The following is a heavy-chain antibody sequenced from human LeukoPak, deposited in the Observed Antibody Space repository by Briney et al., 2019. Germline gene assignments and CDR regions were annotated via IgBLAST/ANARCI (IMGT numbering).Heavy chain of an antibody. V-gene: IGHV1-2*06. CDR3: ARYRPDLNYYGMDV. J-gene: IGHJ6*02. D-gene: IGHD1-14*01. Sequence: GASVKVSCKASGYTFTGYYMHWVRQAPGQGLEWMGRINPNSGGTKYAQKFQGRVTMTRDTSISTAYMELSRLRSDDTAVYYCARYRPDLNYYGMDVWGQGPRSPSP. CDR1: GYTFTGYY. CDR2: INPNSGGT.